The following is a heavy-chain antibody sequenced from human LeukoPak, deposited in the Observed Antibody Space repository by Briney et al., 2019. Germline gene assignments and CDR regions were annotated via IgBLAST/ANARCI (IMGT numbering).Heavy chain of an antibody. CDR1: GFTFDKYG. D-gene: IGHD3-16*02. Sequence: PGGSLRLSCEASGFTFDKYGMSWVRQAPGKGLEWVSGIDWNGGSTAYADSVKGRFTISRDNAKNSLYLQMNSLRAEDTAVYYCARAEVSLPFDPWGQGTLVTVSS. CDR3: ARAEVSLPFDP. CDR2: IDWNGGST. V-gene: IGHV3-20*04. J-gene: IGHJ5*02.